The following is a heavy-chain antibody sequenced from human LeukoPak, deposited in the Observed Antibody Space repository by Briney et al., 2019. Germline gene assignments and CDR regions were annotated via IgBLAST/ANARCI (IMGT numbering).Heavy chain of an antibody. Sequence: KPSETLCLTCAVYGGSFSGYYWSWIRQPPGKGLERIGQINHSGSTNYNPSLKSRVTISVDTSKNQFSLKLSSVTAADTAVYYCARTRAYGGRPDYWGQGTLVTVSS. CDR3: ARTRAYGGRPDY. CDR2: INHSGST. CDR1: GGSFSGYY. V-gene: IGHV4-34*01. J-gene: IGHJ4*02. D-gene: IGHD4-23*01.